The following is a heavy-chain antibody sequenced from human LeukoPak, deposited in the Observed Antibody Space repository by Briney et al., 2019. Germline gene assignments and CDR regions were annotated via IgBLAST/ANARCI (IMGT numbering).Heavy chain of an antibody. J-gene: IGHJ4*02. D-gene: IGHD6-6*01. CDR3: ARANSSPIGVFDY. CDR1: GGSISSSSYY. CDR2: IYYSGST. Sequence: SETLSLTCTVSGGSISSSSYYWGWIRQPPGKGLEWIGSIYYSGSTYYNPSLKSRVTISVDTSKNQFSLKLSSVTAADTAVYYCARANSSPIGVFDYWGQGTPVTVSS. V-gene: IGHV4-39*07.